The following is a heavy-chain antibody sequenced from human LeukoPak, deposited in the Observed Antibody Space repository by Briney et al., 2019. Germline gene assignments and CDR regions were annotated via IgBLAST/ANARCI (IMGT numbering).Heavy chain of an antibody. CDR1: GYTFTSYD. V-gene: IGHV1-8*01. J-gene: IGHJ6*02. D-gene: IGHD4-17*01. CDR2: MNPNSYNT. Sequence: ASVKDSCKASGYTFTSYDINWVRQAPGQGLEWMGWMNPNSYNTGYAQKFQGRVTMTRNTSITTAYMELSSLRSEDTAVYYCARGGAVTMGYYVMDVWGQGTTVTVSS. CDR3: ARGGAVTMGYYVMDV.